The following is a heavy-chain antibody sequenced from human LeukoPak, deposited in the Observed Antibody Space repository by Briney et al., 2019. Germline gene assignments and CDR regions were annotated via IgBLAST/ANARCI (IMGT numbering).Heavy chain of an antibody. CDR1: GFTFTDYS. CDR3: ARDGSGFYLYYYMDV. J-gene: IGHJ6*03. D-gene: IGHD6-25*01. V-gene: IGHV3-21*01. CDR2: ISTVSTYK. Sequence: GGSLRLSCAASGFTFTDYSVTWVRQAPGKGLEWVSSISTVSTYKFYSDSVKGRFTISRDNAKNTLYLQMSSLTAEDTAVYYCARDGSGFYLYYYMDVWGRGTPVTVSS.